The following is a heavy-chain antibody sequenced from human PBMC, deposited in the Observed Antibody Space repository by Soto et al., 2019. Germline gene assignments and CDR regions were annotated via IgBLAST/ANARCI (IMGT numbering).Heavy chain of an antibody. D-gene: IGHD6-13*01. V-gene: IGHV4-34*01. J-gene: IGHJ4*02. CDR1: GGSFSGYY. CDR3: ARGRQQLVPSY. Sequence: QVQLQQWGAGLLKPSETLSLTCAVYGGSFSGYYWSWIRQPPGKGLEWIGEINHSGSTNYNPSLKSRVTLSVDTSKNQFSLKLSSVTAADTAVYYCARGRQQLVPSYWGQGTLVTVSS. CDR2: INHSGST.